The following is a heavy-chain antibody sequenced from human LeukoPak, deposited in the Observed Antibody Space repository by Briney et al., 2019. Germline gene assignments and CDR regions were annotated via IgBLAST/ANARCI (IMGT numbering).Heavy chain of an antibody. CDR2: ISTSSSYI. CDR3: ARDRDWNSGFDY. V-gene: IGHV3-21*01. Sequence: GGALRLSCAASGFTLSTYNMKWVRQAPRKGLEWVSSISTSSSYIYYADSVKGRFTISRDNARNSLYLQMNSLRAEDTAVYYCARDRDWNSGFDYWGREPWSPSP. D-gene: IGHD1-7*01. CDR1: GFTLSTYN. J-gene: IGHJ4*02.